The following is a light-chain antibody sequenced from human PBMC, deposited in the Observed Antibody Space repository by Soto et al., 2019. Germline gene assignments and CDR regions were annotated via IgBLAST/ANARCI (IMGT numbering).Light chain of an antibody. Sequence: QSALTQLASVSGSPGQSITISCTGTSSDIGAYNYVSWYQHHPGKAPKFIIYDVSNRPSGVSDRFSGSKSGNTASLTISRLQAEDEADYYCNSYTSSSTYVFGTGTKLTVL. CDR2: DVS. CDR1: SSDIGAYNY. CDR3: NSYTSSSTYV. J-gene: IGLJ1*01. V-gene: IGLV2-14*03.